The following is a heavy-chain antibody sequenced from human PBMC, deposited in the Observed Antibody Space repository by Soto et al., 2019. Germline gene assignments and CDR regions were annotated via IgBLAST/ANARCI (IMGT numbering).Heavy chain of an antibody. CDR2: IVSHGGKR. V-gene: IGHV3-33*02. CDR1: GFLFSRFG. D-gene: IGHD1-1*01. CDR3: ARDDDLWDDNGLDC. Sequence: QVQLVESGGAVVQPGTSLRLSCAASGFLFSRFGMHWVRQAPGKGLELVAVIVSHGGKRGYADSVRGRFTTSRDNSRNTLFLEMSSLRVEDTAMYYCARDDDLWDDNGLDCWGQGTLVTVSS. J-gene: IGHJ4*02.